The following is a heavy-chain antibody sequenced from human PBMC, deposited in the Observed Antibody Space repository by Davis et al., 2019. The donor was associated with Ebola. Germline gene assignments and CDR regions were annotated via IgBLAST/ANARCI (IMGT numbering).Heavy chain of an antibody. CDR1: GFTFSSYG. J-gene: IGHJ3*02. CDR2: ITSSSSYI. D-gene: IGHD3-22*01. CDR3: ARDLFGYYYDSSGPIDI. Sequence: GESLKISCAASGFTFSSYGMNWVRQAPGKGLEWVSSITSSSSYIHYADPVKGRFTISRDNPMHSLYLQMNSLRAEDTAVYYCARDLFGYYYDSSGPIDIWGQGTMVTVSS. V-gene: IGHV3-21*01.